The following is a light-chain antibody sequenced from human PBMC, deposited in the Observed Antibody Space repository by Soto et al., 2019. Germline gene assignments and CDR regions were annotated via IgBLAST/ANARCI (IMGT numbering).Light chain of an antibody. V-gene: IGLV2-14*01. J-gene: IGLJ2*01. CDR2: EVS. Sequence: QSALTQPASVSGSPGQSITISCAGTSSDVGGYDYVSWYQQHPGKAPKLMIYEVSNRPSGVSNRFSGSKSGNTASLTISGLQAEDEADYCCSSYTSSNTVVFGGGTKLTVL. CDR1: SSDVGGYDY. CDR3: SSYTSSNTVV.